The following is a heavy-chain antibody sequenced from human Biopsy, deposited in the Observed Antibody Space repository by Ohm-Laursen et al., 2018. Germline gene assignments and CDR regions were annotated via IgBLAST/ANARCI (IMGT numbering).Heavy chain of an antibody. J-gene: IGHJ1*01. CDR3: ATKLTGYFHH. CDR1: EGTFSNYG. CDR2: NIPILGTG. V-gene: IGHV1-69*06. D-gene: IGHD3-9*01. Sequence: SVKVSCKAPEGTFSNYGVNWVRQAPGQGLEWLGGNIPILGTGNYAQKFQDRVTVAADTSTGTATMELRSLRSDDTAVYYCATKLTGYFHHWGQGTLVIVSS.